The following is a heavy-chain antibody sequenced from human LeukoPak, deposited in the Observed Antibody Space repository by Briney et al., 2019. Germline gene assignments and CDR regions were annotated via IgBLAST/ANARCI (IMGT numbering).Heavy chain of an antibody. V-gene: IGHV4-34*01. CDR2: INHSGST. Sequence: SETLSLTCAVYGGSFSGYYWTWIRQPPGKGLEWVGEINHSGSTNYNPSLKSRATISVDTSKNQFSLNLRSVTAADTAVYYCARADDYGGNSAKLGYWGQGTLVTVSS. CDR1: GGSFSGYY. J-gene: IGHJ4*02. D-gene: IGHD4-23*01. CDR3: ARADDYGGNSAKLGY.